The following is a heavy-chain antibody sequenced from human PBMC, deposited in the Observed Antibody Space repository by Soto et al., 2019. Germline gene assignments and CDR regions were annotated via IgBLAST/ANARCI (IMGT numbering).Heavy chain of an antibody. J-gene: IGHJ4*02. CDR1: GGSISSYY. CDR3: ARQGAGYYGSGIDY. Sequence: PSETLSLTCTVSGGSISSYYWSWIRQPPGKGLEWIGYIYYSGSTNYNPSLKSRVTISVDTSKNQFSLKLSSVTAADTAVYYCARQGAGYYGSGIDYWGQGTLVTVSS. V-gene: IGHV4-59*08. CDR2: IYYSGST. D-gene: IGHD3-10*01.